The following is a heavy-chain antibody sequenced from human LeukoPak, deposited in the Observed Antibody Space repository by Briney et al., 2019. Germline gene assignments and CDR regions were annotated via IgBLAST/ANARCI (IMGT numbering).Heavy chain of an antibody. J-gene: IGHJ4*02. Sequence: GGSLRLSCAASGFTFSSYGMHWVRQAPGKGLEWVAVIWYDGSNKYYADSVKGRFTISRGNSKNTLYLQMNSLRAEDTAVYYCARDADYGSGSPSGFDYWGQGTLVTVSS. CDR1: GFTFSSYG. V-gene: IGHV3-33*01. CDR2: IWYDGSNK. D-gene: IGHD3-10*01. CDR3: ARDADYGSGSPSGFDY.